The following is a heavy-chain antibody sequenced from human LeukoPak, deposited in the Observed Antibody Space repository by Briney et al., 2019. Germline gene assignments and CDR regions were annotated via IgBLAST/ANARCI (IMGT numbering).Heavy chain of an antibody. CDR3: AVWELLPLEDDRAFDY. J-gene: IGHJ4*02. V-gene: IGHV1-2*02. CDR1: GYTFTGYY. D-gene: IGHD1-26*01. CDR2: INPNGGGT. Sequence: ASVKVSCKASGYTFTGYYMHWVRQAPGQGLEWMGWINPNGGGTNYAQKFQGRVTMTRDTSISTAYMELSRLRSDDTAVYYCAVWELLPLEDDRAFDYWGQGTLVTVSS.